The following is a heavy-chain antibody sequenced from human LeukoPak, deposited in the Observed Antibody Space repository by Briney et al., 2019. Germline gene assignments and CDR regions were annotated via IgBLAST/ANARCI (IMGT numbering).Heavy chain of an antibody. J-gene: IGHJ3*02. D-gene: IGHD4-17*01. CDR2: ISYDGSNK. Sequence: GGSPRLSCAASGFTFSSYGMHWVRQAPGKGLEGVAVISYDGSNKYYADSVKGRFTISRDNSKNTLYLQMNSLRAEDTAVYYCAKDHGAHGTNAFDIWGQGTMVTVSS. V-gene: IGHV3-30*18. CDR3: AKDHGAHGTNAFDI. CDR1: GFTFSSYG.